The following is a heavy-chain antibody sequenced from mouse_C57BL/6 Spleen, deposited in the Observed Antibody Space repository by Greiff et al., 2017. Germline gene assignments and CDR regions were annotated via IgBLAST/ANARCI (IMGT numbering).Heavy chain of an antibody. CDR1: GFSLTSYG. J-gene: IGHJ3*01. V-gene: IGHV2-6-1*01. CDR2: IWSDGST. D-gene: IGHD2-4*01. Sequence: QVQLKESGPGLVAPSQSLSITCTVSGFSLTSYGVHWVRQPPGQGLEWLVVIWSDGSTTYNSALKSSLSISKDNSKCQVFLKMNSLQTDDKAMYYCARQDDYDGGGFAYWGQGTLVTVSA. CDR3: ARQDDYDGGGFAY.